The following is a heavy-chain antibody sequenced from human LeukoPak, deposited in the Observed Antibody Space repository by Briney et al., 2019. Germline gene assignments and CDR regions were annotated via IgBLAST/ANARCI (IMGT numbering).Heavy chain of an antibody. CDR2: FYPEDGET. CDR3: ETSYYYDSSGYTERWRYFDY. Sequence: ASVRVSCKVSGYTLTELSMHWVRQAPGKGLEWMGGFYPEDGETIYAQKFQGRVTMTEDTSTDTAYMELSSLRSEDTAVYYCETSYYYDSSGYTERWRYFDYWGQGTLVTVSS. CDR1: GYTLTELS. J-gene: IGHJ4*02. D-gene: IGHD3-22*01. V-gene: IGHV1-24*01.